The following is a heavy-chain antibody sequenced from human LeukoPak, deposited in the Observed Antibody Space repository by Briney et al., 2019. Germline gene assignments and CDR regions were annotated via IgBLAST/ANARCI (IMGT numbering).Heavy chain of an antibody. CDR1: GFTFSSYS. J-gene: IGHJ3*02. CDR3: ARALDYDFWSGARGSSAFDI. Sequence: GGSLRLSCAASGFTFSSYSMNWVRQAPGKGLEWVSSISSSSSYIYYADSVKGRFTISRDNAKNSLYLQMNSLRAEDTAVYYCARALDYDFWSGARGSSAFDIWGQGTMVTVSS. D-gene: IGHD3-3*01. CDR2: ISSSSSYI. V-gene: IGHV3-21*01.